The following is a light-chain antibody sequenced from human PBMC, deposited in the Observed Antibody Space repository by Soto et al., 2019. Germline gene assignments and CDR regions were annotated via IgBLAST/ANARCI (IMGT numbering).Light chain of an antibody. V-gene: IGKV1-5*01. J-gene: IGKJ4*01. CDR3: QQYESYSPLT. CDR2: DAY. CDR1: QSIRSW. Sequence: DIQMTQSPSILSASVGDRVTITCRASQSIRSWLAWYQQKPGKAPKLLIYDAYSLESGVPSRFSGRRSGTEVTLTIDGLQPEDFATYYCQQYESYSPLTFGGGTKVEIK.